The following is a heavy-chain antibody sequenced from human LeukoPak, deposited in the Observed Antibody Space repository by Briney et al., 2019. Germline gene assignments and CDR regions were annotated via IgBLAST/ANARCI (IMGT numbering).Heavy chain of an antibody. V-gene: IGHV3-13*01. J-gene: IGHJ4*02. CDR3: AKGLYGSGSYFDY. Sequence: PGGSLRLSCAASGLTFSSYDMHWVRQAPGKGLEWVSSIGATGDTYYAGSVKGRFTISRENAKKSLYLQMSSLRVEDTAVYFCAKGLYGSGSYFDYWGQGTLVTVSS. CDR2: IGATGDT. D-gene: IGHD3-10*01. CDR1: GLTFSSYD.